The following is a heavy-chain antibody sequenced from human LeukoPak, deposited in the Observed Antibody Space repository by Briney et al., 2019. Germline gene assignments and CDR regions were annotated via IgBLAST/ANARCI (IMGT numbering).Heavy chain of an antibody. CDR1: GFTFNSYS. CDR2: ISSSSSYI. D-gene: IGHD3-22*01. Sequence: GGSLRLSCAASGFTFNSYSMNWVRQAPGKGLEWVSSISSSSSYIYYADSVKGRFTISRDDAKNSLYLQMNSLRAEDTAVYYCARGLTMIVVVIGEPYYFDYWGQGTLVTVSS. V-gene: IGHV3-21*01. J-gene: IGHJ4*02. CDR3: ARGLTMIVVVIGEPYYFDY.